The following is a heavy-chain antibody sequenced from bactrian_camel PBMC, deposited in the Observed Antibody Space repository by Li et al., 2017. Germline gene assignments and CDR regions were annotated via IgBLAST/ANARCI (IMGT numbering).Heavy chain of an antibody. CDR1: GNSERRVC. V-gene: IGHV3S1*01. Sequence: VQLVESGGGSVQAGGRLSLSCTYSGNSERRVCIGWIRQAPGKGLEWVSSINSNGAITYLADSVKGRFAISRDNAQNMVYLEMNGLSPDETAVYYCVKGENRWEAEFHFYGQGTQVTVS. CDR3: VKGENRWEAEFHF. CDR2: INSNGAIT. J-gene: IGHJ4*01. D-gene: IGHD1*01.